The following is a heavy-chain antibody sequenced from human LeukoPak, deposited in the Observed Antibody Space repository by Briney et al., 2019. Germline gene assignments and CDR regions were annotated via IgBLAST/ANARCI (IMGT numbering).Heavy chain of an antibody. J-gene: IGHJ4*02. CDR3: ARETWLQIHHAADY. CDR1: GFTFSNSF. D-gene: IGHD5-24*01. CDR2: INGDGREI. Sequence: GGSLRLSCAVSGFTFSNSFMSWVRQAPGKGPEWVANINGDGREINYLDSVKGRFTISRDNAQNSLYLQMNSLRAEDTAVYYCARETWLQIHHAADYWGPGTLVAVSS. V-gene: IGHV3-7*01.